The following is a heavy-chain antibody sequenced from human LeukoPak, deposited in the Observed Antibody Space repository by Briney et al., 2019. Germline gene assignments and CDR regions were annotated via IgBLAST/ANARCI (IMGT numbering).Heavy chain of an antibody. Sequence: SETLSLTCTVSGGSISSYYWGWIRQPPGKGLEWIGSIYYSGSTYYNPSLKSRVTISVDTSKNQFSLKLSSVTAADTAVYYCARDLSYSSFDYWGQGTLVTVSS. V-gene: IGHV4-39*07. D-gene: IGHD2-21*01. J-gene: IGHJ4*02. CDR2: IYYSGST. CDR3: ARDLSYSSFDY. CDR1: GGSISSYY.